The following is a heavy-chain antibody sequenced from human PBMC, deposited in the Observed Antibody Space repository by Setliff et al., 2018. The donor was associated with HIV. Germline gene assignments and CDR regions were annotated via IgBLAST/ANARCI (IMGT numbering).Heavy chain of an antibody. CDR1: GYTFTSYD. CDR3: ARGPAWVGGSDHFDH. D-gene: IGHD1-26*01. V-gene: IGHV1-8*02. Sequence: ASVKVSCKASGYTFTSYDINWVRQAPGQGLEWMGWMNPNSSNTGYAQKFQGRVTMTRNTSISTANMELSSLRSEDTAVYYCARGPAWVGGSDHFDHWGLGTLVTVSS. CDR2: MNPNSSNT. J-gene: IGHJ4*02.